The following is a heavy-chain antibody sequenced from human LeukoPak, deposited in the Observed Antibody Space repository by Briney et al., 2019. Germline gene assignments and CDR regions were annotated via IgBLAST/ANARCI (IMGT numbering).Heavy chain of an antibody. CDR3: ARRAELRYCSGGSCYVGAFDI. Sequence: SETLSLTCAVYGGSFSGYYWSWIRQPPGKGLEWIGEINHRGSTNYNPSPKSRVTISVDTSKNQFSLKLSSVTAADTAVYYCARRAELRYCSGGSCYVGAFDIWGQGTMVTVSS. J-gene: IGHJ3*02. CDR2: INHRGST. D-gene: IGHD2-15*01. CDR1: GGSFSGYY. V-gene: IGHV4-34*01.